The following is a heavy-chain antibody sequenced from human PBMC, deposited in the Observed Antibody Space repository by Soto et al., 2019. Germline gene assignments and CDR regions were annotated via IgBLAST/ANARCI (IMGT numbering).Heavy chain of an antibody. CDR1: GFTFSTYG. V-gene: IGHV3-33*01. CDR3: ARDRGYRSYDSHRYYYGMDV. Sequence: QVQLVESGGGVVQPGRSLRLSCAASGFTFSTYGMHWVRQAPGKGLEWVAVLWFDGSNKYYADSVKGRFTISRDNSKNTLYLQMNSLRAEDTAVYYCARDRGYRSYDSHRYYYGMDVWGRGTTVTVSS. CDR2: LWFDGSNK. J-gene: IGHJ6*02. D-gene: IGHD5-12*01.